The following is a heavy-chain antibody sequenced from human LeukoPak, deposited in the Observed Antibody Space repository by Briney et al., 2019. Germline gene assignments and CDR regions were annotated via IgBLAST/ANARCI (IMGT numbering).Heavy chain of an antibody. CDR1: GYTFTGYY. V-gene: IGHV1-2*02. J-gene: IGHJ6*03. Sequence: GASVKVSCKASGYTFTGYYMHWVRQAPGQGLEWMGWINPNSGGTNYAQKFQGRVTMTRDTSISTAYMELSRLRSDDTAMYYCARAYGSGNSRDYYYMDVWGKGTTVTISS. CDR2: INPNSGGT. CDR3: ARAYGSGNSRDYYYMDV. D-gene: IGHD3-10*01.